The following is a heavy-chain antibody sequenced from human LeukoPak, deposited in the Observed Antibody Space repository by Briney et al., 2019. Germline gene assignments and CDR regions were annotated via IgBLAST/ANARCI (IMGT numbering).Heavy chain of an antibody. V-gene: IGHV3-23*01. CDR2: ISGSGGST. J-gene: IGHJ6*02. Sequence: GGSLRLPCAASGFTFSSYAMSWVRQAPGKGLEWVSAISGSGGSTYYADSVKGRFTISRDNSKNTLYLQMNSLRAEDTAVYYCAKAVSYYYYYGMDVWGQGTTVTVSS. CDR1: GFTFSSYA. CDR3: AKAVSYYYYYGMDV.